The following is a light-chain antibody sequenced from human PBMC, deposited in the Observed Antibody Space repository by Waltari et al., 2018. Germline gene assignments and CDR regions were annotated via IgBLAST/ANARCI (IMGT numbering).Light chain of an antibody. CDR2: DAS. Sequence: VLTQSPATLSLSPGDRAALSCRASQSIVDAIAWYQQRPGQTPRLLIYDASNRAPGIPARFSGSWSGTDFTLTISSLEPEDFAVYYCQQRRNWPLSFGQGTRLEIK. CDR1: QSIVDA. J-gene: IGKJ5*01. CDR3: QQRRNWPLS. V-gene: IGKV3-11*01.